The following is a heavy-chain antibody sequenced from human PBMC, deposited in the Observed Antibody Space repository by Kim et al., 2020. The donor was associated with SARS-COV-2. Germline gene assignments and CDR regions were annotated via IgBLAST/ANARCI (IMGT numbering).Heavy chain of an antibody. J-gene: IGHJ6*01. CDR2: MNPNSANT. V-gene: IGHV1-8*02. Sequence: ASVKVSCTASGYIFNSYDINWVRQAPGQGLEWMGWMNPNSANTGYAQKFQGRVTMTSDTSINTAYLDLSSLSSEDTAVYYCARGSTMVRGSSPINYYGMD. CDR1: GYIFNSYD. CDR3: ARGSTMVRGSSPINYYGMD. D-gene: IGHD3-10*01.